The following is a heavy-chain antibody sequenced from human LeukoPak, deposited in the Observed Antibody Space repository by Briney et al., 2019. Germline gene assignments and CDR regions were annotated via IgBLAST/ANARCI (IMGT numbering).Heavy chain of an antibody. CDR2: ISSSSSTI. J-gene: IGHJ4*02. D-gene: IGHD6-19*01. CDR3: AKDQRPRPYSSGWYDY. Sequence: GGSLRLSCAASGFTFSSYSMNWVRQAPGKGLEWVSYISSSSSTIYYADSVKGRFTISRDNAKNSLYLQMNSLRAEDTALYYCAKDQRPRPYSSGWYDYWGQGTLVTVSS. V-gene: IGHV3-48*04. CDR1: GFTFSSYS.